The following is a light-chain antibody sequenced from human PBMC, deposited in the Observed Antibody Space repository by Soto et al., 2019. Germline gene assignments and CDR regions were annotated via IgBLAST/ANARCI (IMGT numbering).Light chain of an antibody. V-gene: IGKV3-15*01. CDR3: QQYNSWPLT. J-gene: IGKJ4*01. Sequence: EIVMTQSPVTLSVSPGERATVSCRASQTVGANLAWYQQRPGQPPRLLMYGASTRATGIPARISGSGSGTEFTLTISSLQSEDFAVYYCQQYNSWPLTFGGGTKVDIK. CDR2: GAS. CDR1: QTVGAN.